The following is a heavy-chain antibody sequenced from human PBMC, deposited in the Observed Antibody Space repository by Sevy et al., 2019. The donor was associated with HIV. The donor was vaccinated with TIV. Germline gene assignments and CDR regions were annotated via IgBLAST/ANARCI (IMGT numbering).Heavy chain of an antibody. CDR1: GFTFSSYA. V-gene: IGHV3-23*01. CDR3: AKEFVGFSSGYYS. CDR2: ISGSGGST. D-gene: IGHD3-22*01. J-gene: IGHJ4*02. Sequence: GGSLRLSCAASGFTFSSYAMSWVRQAPGKGLEWVSAISGSGGSTYYADSVKGRFTISRDNSKNTLYLQMNSLRVEDTAGYYCAKEFVGFSSGYYSWGQGTLVTVSS.